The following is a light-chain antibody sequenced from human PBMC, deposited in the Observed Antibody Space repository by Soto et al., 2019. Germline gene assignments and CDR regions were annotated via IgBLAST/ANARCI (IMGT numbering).Light chain of an antibody. CDR1: QSIGSN. Sequence: IQLTQSPSSLSASGGDRVTITCRASQSIGSNLAWYLQKPGEAPKLLVYGASTLQGVVPSRFSGSGSGTLFTLTISSLPPEDFATYFCQQSNSYPLTFGEGTKVEIK. J-gene: IGKJ4*01. V-gene: IGKV1-9*01. CDR2: GAS. CDR3: QQSNSYPLT.